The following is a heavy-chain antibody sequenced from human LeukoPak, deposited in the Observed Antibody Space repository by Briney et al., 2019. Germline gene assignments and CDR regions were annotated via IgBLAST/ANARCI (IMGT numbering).Heavy chain of an antibody. CDR2: IKSDGTST. V-gene: IGHV3-74*01. CDR3: AKDRGIISDY. D-gene: IGHD3-10*01. J-gene: IGHJ4*02. Sequence: PGGFLRLSCAASGFTFSSYWMHWVRHAPGKGLVWVSRIKSDGTSTSYADSVKGRFTVSRDIAKNTLFLQMNSLRAEDTAVYYCAKDRGIISDYWGQGTLVTVSS. CDR1: GFTFSSYW.